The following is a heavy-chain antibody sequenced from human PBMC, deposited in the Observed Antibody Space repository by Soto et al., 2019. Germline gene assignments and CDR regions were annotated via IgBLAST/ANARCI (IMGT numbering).Heavy chain of an antibody. D-gene: IGHD2-2*01. V-gene: IGHV1-69*06. CDR3: AVGYCSSTSCYRGYYYYYGMDV. CDR1: GGTFSSYA. J-gene: IGHJ6*02. Sequence: AASVKVSCKASGGTFSSYAISWVRQAPGQGLEWMGGIIPIFGTANYAQKFQGRVTITADKSTSTAYMELSSLRSEDTAVYYCAVGYCSSTSCYRGYYYYYGMDVWGQGNTVTVSS. CDR2: IIPIFGTA.